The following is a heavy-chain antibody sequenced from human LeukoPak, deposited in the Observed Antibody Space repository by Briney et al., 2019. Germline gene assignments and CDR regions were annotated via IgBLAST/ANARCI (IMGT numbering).Heavy chain of an antibody. Sequence: GGSLRLSCVASGFTLSFYIVAWVRQAPGKGLEWVSSISGGSHYKDYSASVRGRCTISRDNANNSLYLQLNDLRTEDTAIYYCARDERDQRERWLDAFDLWGQGTVVTVS. CDR2: ISGGSHYK. D-gene: IGHD3-22*01. CDR3: ARDERDQRERWLDAFDL. CDR1: GFTLSFYI. J-gene: IGHJ3*01. V-gene: IGHV3-21*06.